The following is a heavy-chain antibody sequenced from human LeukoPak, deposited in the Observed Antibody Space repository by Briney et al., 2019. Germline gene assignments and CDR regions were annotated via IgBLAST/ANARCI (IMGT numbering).Heavy chain of an antibody. Sequence: GGSLRLSCAASGFSFSKFAMTWVRQAPGKGLEWVSSITGGHFPTYYTDSVKGRFTISRDNSKNTLYLQMNSLRADDTAVYYCTRGPNGDHVSAFEAWGQGTLV. J-gene: IGHJ5*02. CDR3: TRGPNGDHVSAFEA. V-gene: IGHV3-23*01. D-gene: IGHD4-17*01. CDR2: ITGGHFPT. CDR1: GFSFSKFA.